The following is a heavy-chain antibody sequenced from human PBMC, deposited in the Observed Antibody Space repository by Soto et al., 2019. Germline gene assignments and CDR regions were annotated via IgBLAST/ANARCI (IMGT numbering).Heavy chain of an antibody. J-gene: IGHJ4*02. D-gene: IGHD2-2*03. CDR1: GFIFSKYS. V-gene: IGHV3-30-3*01. CDR2: ISTDGSIK. CDR3: ARDVGYCNYTGCWA. Sequence: GSLKLSCTASGFIFSKYSMHWVRQAPGKGLEWVTVISTDGSIKYYIDSVKGRFTISRDNSKNTLYLQMNSLRPDDTAVYYCARDVGYCNYTGCWAWGQGTLVTVSS.